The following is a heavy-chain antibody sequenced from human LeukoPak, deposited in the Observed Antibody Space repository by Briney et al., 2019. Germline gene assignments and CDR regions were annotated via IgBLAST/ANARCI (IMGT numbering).Heavy chain of an antibody. CDR2: IYTSGST. J-gene: IGHJ3*02. D-gene: IGHD3-10*01. V-gene: IGHV4-4*07. Sequence: SETLSLTCTVSGGSINNYYWSWIRQPAGKGLEWIGRIYTSGSTNYNPSLKSRVTMSVDTSKNQFSLKLSSVTAADTAVYYCARDHGGITMVRGVIKDDAFDIWGQGTMVTVSS. CDR3: ARDHGGITMVRGVIKDDAFDI. CDR1: GGSINNYY.